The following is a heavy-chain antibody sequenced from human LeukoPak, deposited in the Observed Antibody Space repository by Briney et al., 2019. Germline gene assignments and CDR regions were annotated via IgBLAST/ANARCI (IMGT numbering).Heavy chain of an antibody. V-gene: IGHV1-2*06. CDR2: INPNSGGT. CDR1: GYTFTVYY. CDR3: ARERRGYGQRIDY. J-gene: IGHJ4*02. Sequence: ASVKVSCKASGYTFTVYYMHWVRQAPGQGLEWMGRINPNSGGTNYAQKFQGRVTMTRDTSISTAYMELSRLRSDDTAVYYCARERRGYGQRIDYWGQGTLVTVSS. D-gene: IGHD5-18*01.